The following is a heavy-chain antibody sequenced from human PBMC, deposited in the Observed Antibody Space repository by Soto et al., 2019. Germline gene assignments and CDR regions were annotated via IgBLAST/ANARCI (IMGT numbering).Heavy chain of an antibody. V-gene: IGHV4-30-4*01. CDR2: IYYSGST. J-gene: IGHJ4*02. CDR3: TRTSFGYRSGGIDY. D-gene: IGHD6-19*01. Sequence: QVQLQESGPGLVKPSQTLSLTCTVSGGSISSGDYYWSWIRQPPGKGLEWIGYIYYSGSTYYNPSLKSRITISVDTSKNQFSLKLSSVTAADTAVYYCTRTSFGYRSGGIDYWGQGTLVTVSS. CDR1: GGSISSGDYY.